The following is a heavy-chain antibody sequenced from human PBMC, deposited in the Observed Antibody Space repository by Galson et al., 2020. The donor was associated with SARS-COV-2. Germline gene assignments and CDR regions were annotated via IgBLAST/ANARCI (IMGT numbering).Heavy chain of an antibody. J-gene: IGHJ6*02. CDR1: GFSLSTSGTS. D-gene: IGHD3-9*01. CDR2: IAWDDDK. V-gene: IGHV2-70*01. Sequence: SGPTLVKPTQTLTLTCTFSGFSLSTSGTSVSWIRQPPGKALEWLALIAWDDDKYYSTSLKTRLTISKDTSKNQVVLTMTNMDPVDTATYYCARINYDILTGYHYGMDVWGQGTTVTVSS. CDR3: ARINYDILTGYHYGMDV.